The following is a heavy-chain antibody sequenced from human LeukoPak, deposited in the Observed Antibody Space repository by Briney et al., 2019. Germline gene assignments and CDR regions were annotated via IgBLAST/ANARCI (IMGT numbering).Heavy chain of an antibody. CDR1: GFTFSSYE. Sequence: PGGSLRLSCAASGFTFSSYEMNWVRQAPGKGLEWVSYISSSGSTIYYADSVKGRFTISRDNSKNSLYLQMNSLRAEDTALYYCATSIAAPSYYYYYMDVWGKGTTVTVSS. D-gene: IGHD6-6*01. J-gene: IGHJ6*03. CDR2: ISSSGSTI. V-gene: IGHV3-48*03. CDR3: ATSIAAPSYYYYYMDV.